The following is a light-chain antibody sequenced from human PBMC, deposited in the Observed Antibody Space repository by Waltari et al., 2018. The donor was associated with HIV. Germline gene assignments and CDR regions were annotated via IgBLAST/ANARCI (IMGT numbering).Light chain of an antibody. Sequence: DIVLTQSPATLSLSPGERANFSCGASQRVSSYLAWYQQKPGQPPRLLIYDTTVRVTDIPPRFSGSGSGTQFTLNISSLEPEDVAVYYCQQRSDWPRTFGPGTRVEIK. J-gene: IGKJ1*01. CDR2: DTT. CDR3: QQRSDWPRT. V-gene: IGKV3-11*01. CDR1: QRVSSY.